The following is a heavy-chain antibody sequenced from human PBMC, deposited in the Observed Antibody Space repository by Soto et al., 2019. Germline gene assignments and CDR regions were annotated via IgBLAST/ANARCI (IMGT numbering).Heavy chain of an antibody. J-gene: IGHJ4*02. CDR3: AKLESSEGFGELLYLLDY. CDR2: ISGSGGST. Sequence: PGGSLRLSCAASGFTFSSYAMSWVRQAPGKGLEWVSAISGSGGSTYYADSVKGRFTISRDNSKNTLYLQMNSLRAEDTAVYYCAKLESSEGFGELLYLLDYWGQGTLVNVPQ. CDR1: GFTFSSYA. D-gene: IGHD3-10*01. V-gene: IGHV3-23*01.